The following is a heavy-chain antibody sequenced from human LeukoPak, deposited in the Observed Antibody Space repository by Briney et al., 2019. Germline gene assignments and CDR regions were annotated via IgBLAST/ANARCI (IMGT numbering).Heavy chain of an antibody. J-gene: IGHJ4*02. CDR2: IFYSGST. V-gene: IGHV4-39*07. D-gene: IGHD2-21*02. CDR3: ARGSRLCSGTTNCYYYFDT. Sequence: PSETLSLTCTVSSGSISTSNYYWGWVRQPPGKALEWIGNIFYSGSTYYSPSLKSRVTISLDTAKNQFSLTVNSVTAADTAVYYCARGSRLCSGTTNCYYYFDTWAQGTLVTVSS. CDR1: SGSISTSNYY.